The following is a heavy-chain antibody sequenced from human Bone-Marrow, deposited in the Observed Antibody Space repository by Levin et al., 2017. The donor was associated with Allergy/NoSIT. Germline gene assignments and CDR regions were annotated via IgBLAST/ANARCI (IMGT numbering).Heavy chain of an antibody. V-gene: IGHV3-30*04. CDR2: ISNDGFDT. Sequence: PGGSLRLSCAASGFTFSSYSLHWVRQAPGKGLDWVSVISNDGFDTYYADSVKGRFTISRDNSKNTLYLQMNGLRAEDTALYYCARDREGGVALAGTDYGMDVWGQGTTVTVSS. CDR3: ARDREGGVALAGTDYGMDV. CDR1: GFTFSSYS. D-gene: IGHD6-19*01. J-gene: IGHJ6*02.